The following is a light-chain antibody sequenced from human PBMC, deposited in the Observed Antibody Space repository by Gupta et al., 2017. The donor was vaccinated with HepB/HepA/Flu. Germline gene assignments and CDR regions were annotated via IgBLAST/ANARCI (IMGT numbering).Light chain of an antibody. V-gene: IGLV7-43*01. CDR1: TGAVSSDHH. Sequence: QTVVTQEPSLTVSPGGTVTLTCASSTGAVSSDHHPNWFQQKPEQAPKALMYSINNKHSWTPARFSGSLLGGKADLTLSGVQAEDDAYYYCMLFYGTTGVFGGGTKLTVL. J-gene: IGLJ3*02. CDR2: SIN. CDR3: MLFYGTTGV.